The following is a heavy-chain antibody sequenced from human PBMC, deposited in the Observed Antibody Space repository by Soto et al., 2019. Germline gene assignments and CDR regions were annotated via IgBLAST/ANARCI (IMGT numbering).Heavy chain of an antibody. J-gene: IGHJ6*02. CDR2: ISAYNGNT. CDR3: ARDPRIAAAGSYYYYGMDV. CDR1: GCTFTSYG. D-gene: IGHD6-13*01. V-gene: IGHV1-18*04. Sequence: AAVKVSCKASGCTFTSYGISWVRQAPGQGREWMGWISAYNGNTDYAQKLQGRVTMTTDTSTSTAYMELRSLRSDDPAVYYCARDPRIAAAGSYYYYGMDVWGRGTTVTVSS.